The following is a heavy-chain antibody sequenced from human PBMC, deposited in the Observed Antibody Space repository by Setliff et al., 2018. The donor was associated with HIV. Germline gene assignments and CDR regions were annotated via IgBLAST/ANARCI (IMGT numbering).Heavy chain of an antibody. D-gene: IGHD3-9*01. Sequence: NPSETLSLTCTVSGDPISSGSYFWIWTRQPAGKGLEWIGHISTTGSTNYNPSLKSRVIMSVDTSRNQFSLKLSSVTAADTAVYYCARGHDNKYYYFYYMDVWGKGTTVTVSS. V-gene: IGHV4-61*09. CDR1: GDPISSGSYF. CDR3: ARGHDNKYYYFYYMDV. CDR2: ISTTGST. J-gene: IGHJ6*03.